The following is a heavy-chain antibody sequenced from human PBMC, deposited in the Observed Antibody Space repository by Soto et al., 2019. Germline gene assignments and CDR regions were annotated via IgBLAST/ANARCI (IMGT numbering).Heavy chain of an antibody. CDR2: FFWDDDK. CDR1: GFSLRTNEMG. CDR3: ARRSVSETNYFDP. Sequence: QITLKESGPTLVKPTQTLTLTCTFSGFSLRTNEMGVGWIRQPPGKALEWLALFFWDDDKHTTPSLSARLTITKDTSKNQVVLTMTNMEPVDTATYYCARRSVSETNYFDPWGQGILVTVSS. V-gene: IGHV2-5*02. J-gene: IGHJ5*02.